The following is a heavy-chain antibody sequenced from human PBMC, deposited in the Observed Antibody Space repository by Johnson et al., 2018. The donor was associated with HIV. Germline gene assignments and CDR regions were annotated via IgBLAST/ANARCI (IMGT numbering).Heavy chain of an antibody. J-gene: IGHJ3*02. CDR1: GFTFDDYG. Sequence: VQLVESGGGVVRPGGSLRLSCAASGFTFDDYGMSWVRQAPGKGLEWVSGINWNGGSTGYADSVKGRFTISRDNSKNTLYLQMNSLRAEDTAVYYCAKDQWSSSWTTDAFDIWGQGTMVTVSS. V-gene: IGHV3-20*04. D-gene: IGHD6-13*01. CDR3: AKDQWSSSWTTDAFDI. CDR2: INWNGGST.